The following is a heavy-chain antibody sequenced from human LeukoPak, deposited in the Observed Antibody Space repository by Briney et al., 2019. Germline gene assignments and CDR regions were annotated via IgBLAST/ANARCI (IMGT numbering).Heavy chain of an antibody. V-gene: IGHV3-48*03. Sequence: GGSLRLSCAASGFTFSSYEMNWVRQAPGKGLEWVSYISGSSNTMYYADSVKGRFTISRDNAKNTLYLQMNSLRAEDTAVYYCARGSIGGSYFPVDYWGQGTLVTVSS. CDR3: ARGSIGGSYFPVDY. CDR2: ISGSSNTM. D-gene: IGHD1-26*01. J-gene: IGHJ4*02. CDR1: GFTFSSYE.